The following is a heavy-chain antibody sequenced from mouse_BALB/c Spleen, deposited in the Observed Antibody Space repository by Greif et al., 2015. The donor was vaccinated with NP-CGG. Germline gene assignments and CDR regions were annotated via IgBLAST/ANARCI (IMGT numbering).Heavy chain of an antibody. CDR1: GYTFTSYW. V-gene: IGHV1-69*02. D-gene: IGHD1-3*01. J-gene: IGHJ4*01. CDR3: ARKDNRGYAMDY. Sequence: QVQLKQSGAELVKPGASVKLSCKASGYTFTSYWMHWVKQRPGQGLEWIGEIDPSDSYTNYNQKFKGKATLTVDKSSSTAYMQLSSLTCEDSAVYYCARKDNRGYAMDYWGQGSSVTVSS. CDR2: IDPSDSYT.